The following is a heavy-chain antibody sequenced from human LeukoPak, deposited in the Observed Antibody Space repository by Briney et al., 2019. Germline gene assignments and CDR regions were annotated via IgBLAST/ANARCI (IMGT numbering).Heavy chain of an antibody. J-gene: IGHJ5*02. V-gene: IGHV4-59*12. Sequence: SETLSLTCTVSGGSISSYYWSWIRQPPGKGLEWIGYIYYSGSTNYNPSLKSRVTMSVDTSKNQFSLKLSSVTAADTAVYYCARVYYAGWFDPWGQGTLVTVSS. CDR3: ARVYYAGWFDP. CDR1: GGSISSYY. CDR2: IYYSGST. D-gene: IGHD3-22*01.